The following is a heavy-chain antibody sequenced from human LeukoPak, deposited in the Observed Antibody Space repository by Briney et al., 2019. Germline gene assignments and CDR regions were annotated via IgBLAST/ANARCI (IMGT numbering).Heavy chain of an antibody. D-gene: IGHD3-10*01. Sequence: SETLSLTCTVSGYSISSGYYWGWIRQPPGKGLEWIGSIYPSGSTYYYPSLKSRVTISLDTSKNQFSLKLTSVTAADTAVYYCAKSNGSGLVDIWGQGTMVTVSS. CDR2: IYPSGST. CDR3: AKSNGSGLVDI. CDR1: GYSISSGYY. V-gene: IGHV4-38-2*02. J-gene: IGHJ3*02.